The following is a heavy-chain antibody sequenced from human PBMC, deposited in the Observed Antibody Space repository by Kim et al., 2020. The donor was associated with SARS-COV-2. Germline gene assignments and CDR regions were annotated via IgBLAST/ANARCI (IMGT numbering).Heavy chain of an antibody. Sequence: SVKSRFTISRVNSENTLYRQMNSLRAEDTAVYYCARDGYSDGDKDGGMDVWGQGTTVTVSS. CDR3: ARDGYSDGDKDGGMDV. D-gene: IGHD5-18*01. V-gene: IGHV3-30*01. J-gene: IGHJ6*02.